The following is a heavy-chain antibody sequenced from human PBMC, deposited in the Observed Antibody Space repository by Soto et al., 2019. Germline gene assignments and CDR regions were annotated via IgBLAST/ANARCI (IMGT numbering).Heavy chain of an antibody. V-gene: IGHV4-59*01. Sequence: ETLSLTCTVSGVSISSYYWSWIRQPPGKGLEWIGYIYYSGSTNYNPSLKSRVTISVDTSKNQFSLKLSSVTAADTAVYYCAGGSAYLQIWGQGTLLTVSS. CDR3: AGGSAYLQI. CDR2: IYYSGST. D-gene: IGHD3-16*01. J-gene: IGHJ4*01. CDR1: GVSISSYY.